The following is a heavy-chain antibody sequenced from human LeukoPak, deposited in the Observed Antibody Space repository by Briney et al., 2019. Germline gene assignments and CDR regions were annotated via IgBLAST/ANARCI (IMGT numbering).Heavy chain of an antibody. D-gene: IGHD2-2*01. V-gene: IGHV3-30*03. Sequence: GGSLRLSCAASGFTFSSYSMNWVRQAPDKGLEWVSVISDDGNTKYYADSVKGRFTISRDNSKNTLYLQMNSLRVEDTAVYYCAVRGDGTSALSPGGFWGQGTVVTVSS. CDR2: ISDDGNTK. CDR3: AVRGDGTSALSPGGF. CDR1: GFTFSSYS. J-gene: IGHJ3*01.